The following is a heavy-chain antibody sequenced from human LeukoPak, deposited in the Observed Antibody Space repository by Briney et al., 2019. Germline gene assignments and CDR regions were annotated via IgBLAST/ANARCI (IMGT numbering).Heavy chain of an antibody. CDR1: GFTFSSYA. CDR2: ISGSGGST. Sequence: GGSLRLSCAASGFTFSSYAMSWVRRAPGKGLEWVSAISGSGGSTYYADSVKGRFTISRDNSKNTLYLQMNSLRAEDTAVYYCAKDYGGYCSSTSCYHSNYWGQGTLVTVSS. V-gene: IGHV3-23*01. D-gene: IGHD2-2*01. J-gene: IGHJ4*02. CDR3: AKDYGGYCSSTSCYHSNY.